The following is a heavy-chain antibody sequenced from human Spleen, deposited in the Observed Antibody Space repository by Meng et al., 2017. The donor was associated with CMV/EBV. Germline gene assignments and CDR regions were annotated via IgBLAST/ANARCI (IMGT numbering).Heavy chain of an antibody. J-gene: IGHJ6*02. CDR3: ARGSDTYCSSTSCSVWWYYYYGMDV. D-gene: IGHD2-2*01. V-gene: IGHV3-33*07. CDR1: EFTFTRYA. Sequence: GESLKISCAASEFTFTRYAMYWVRQAPGKGLEWVAFIWFDGSNKYYADSVKGRFIISRDNANNILYLQMNSLRAEDTAVYYCARGSDTYCSSTSCSVWWYYYYGMDVWGQGTTVTVSS. CDR2: IWFDGSNK.